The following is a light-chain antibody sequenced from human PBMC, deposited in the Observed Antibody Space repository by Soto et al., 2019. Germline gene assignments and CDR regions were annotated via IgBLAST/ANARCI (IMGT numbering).Light chain of an antibody. CDR3: QQYNNWPYT. Sequence: EVVMSQSPATLSVSPGERATLSCRASQSVSSNLAWYQQKPGQAPRLLIYGASTRATGIPARFSGSGSGTEFTLTISSLQSEDFAVYYCQQYNNWPYTLGQGTKVDIK. CDR2: GAS. J-gene: IGKJ2*01. CDR1: QSVSSN. V-gene: IGKV3-15*01.